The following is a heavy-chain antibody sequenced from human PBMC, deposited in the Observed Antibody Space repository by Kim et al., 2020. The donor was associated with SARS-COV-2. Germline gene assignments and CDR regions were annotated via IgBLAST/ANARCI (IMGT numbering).Heavy chain of an antibody. CDR1: GYTFTSYY. CDR3: AVRFLRGYYPPPREYYYGMDV. V-gene: IGHV1-46*01. CDR2: INPSGGST. D-gene: IGHD3-3*01. Sequence: ASVKVSCKASGYTFTSYYMHWVRQAPGQGLEWMGIINPSGGSTSYAQKFQGRVTMTRDTSTSTVYMELSSLRSEDTAVYYCAVRFLRGYYPPPREYYYGMDVWGQGTTVTVSS. J-gene: IGHJ6*02.